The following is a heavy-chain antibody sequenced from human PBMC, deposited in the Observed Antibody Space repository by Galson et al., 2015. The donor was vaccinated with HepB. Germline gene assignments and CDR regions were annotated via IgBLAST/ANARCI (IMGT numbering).Heavy chain of an antibody. J-gene: IGHJ4*02. CDR3: AKGEVGAD. Sequence: SLRLSCAASGFTFSSYAMSWVRQAPGKGLEWVSSISGSGGRTYFADSVKGRFTISRDNSKNTLYLQMNSLRAEDTAVYYCAKGEVGADWGQGTLVTVSS. CDR2: ISGSGGRT. CDR1: GFTFSSYA. V-gene: IGHV3-23*01. D-gene: IGHD1-26*01.